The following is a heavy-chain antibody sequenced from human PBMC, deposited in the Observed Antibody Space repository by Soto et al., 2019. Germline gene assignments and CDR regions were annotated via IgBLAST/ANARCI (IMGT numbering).Heavy chain of an antibody. V-gene: IGHV1-3*01. CDR3: ARDGSPRVQFDY. CDR2: INAGNGNT. Sequence: GASVKVSCKASGYTFTSYAMHWVRQAPGQRLEWMGWINAGNGNTKYSQKFQGRVTITRDTSASTAYMELSSLRSEDTAVYYCARDGSPRVQFDYWGQGTLVTVSS. J-gene: IGHJ4*02. CDR1: GYTFTSYA. D-gene: IGHD1-26*01.